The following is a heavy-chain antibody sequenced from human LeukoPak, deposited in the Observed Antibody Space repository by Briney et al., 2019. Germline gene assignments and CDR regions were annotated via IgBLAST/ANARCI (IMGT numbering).Heavy chain of an antibody. V-gene: IGHV1-24*01. CDR1: GYTLTELS. CDR2: FDPEDGET. J-gene: IGHJ3*02. Sequence: GASVKVSCKVSGYTLTELSMHWVRQAPGKGLEWMGGFDPEDGETIYAQKFQGRVTMTEDTSADTAYMELSSLGSEDTAVYYCATGANYGTTAFDIWGQGTMVTVSS. CDR3: ATGANYGTTAFDI. D-gene: IGHD3-10*01.